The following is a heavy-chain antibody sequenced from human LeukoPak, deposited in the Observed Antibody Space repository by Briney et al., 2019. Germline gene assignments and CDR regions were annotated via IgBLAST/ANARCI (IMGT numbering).Heavy chain of an antibody. D-gene: IGHD1-1*01. CDR1: GYTFTGYY. Sequence: GASVKVSCKASGYTFTGYYMHWVRQAPGQGLEWMGWINPNSGGTNYAQKFQGRVTMTRDTSISTAYMELRSLRSDDTAVYYCARGSGIPRTGFDPWGQGTLVTVSS. J-gene: IGHJ5*02. CDR2: INPNSGGT. CDR3: ARGSGIPRTGFDP. V-gene: IGHV1-2*02.